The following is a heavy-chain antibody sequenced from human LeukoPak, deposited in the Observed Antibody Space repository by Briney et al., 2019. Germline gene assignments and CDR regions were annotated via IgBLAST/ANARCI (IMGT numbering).Heavy chain of an antibody. D-gene: IGHD2-2*01. V-gene: IGHV3-21*01. CDR2: ISSSSSYI. Sequence: GGSLRLSCAVSGFTFSSYSMNWVRQAPGKGLEWVSSISSSSSYIYYADSVKGRFTISRDNAKNSLYLQMNSLRAEDTAAYYCARRYCSSTSCYNFDYWGQGTLVTVSS. J-gene: IGHJ4*02. CDR1: GFTFSSYS. CDR3: ARRYCSSTSCYNFDY.